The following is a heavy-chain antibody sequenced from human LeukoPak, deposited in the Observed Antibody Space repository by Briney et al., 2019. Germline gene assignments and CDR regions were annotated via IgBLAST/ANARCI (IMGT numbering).Heavy chain of an antibody. Sequence: GGSLRLSCAASGFTFSNYAMHWVRQAPGKGLEYVSAISSNGGSTYYAASLKGRFTISRDNSKNTLYLQMGSLRAEDMGVYYCARLSTTSYCSGGSCYIDYWGQGTLVTVS. CDR1: GFTFSNYA. V-gene: IGHV3-64*02. J-gene: IGHJ4*02. D-gene: IGHD2-15*01. CDR2: ISSNGGST. CDR3: ARLSTTSYCSGGSCYIDY.